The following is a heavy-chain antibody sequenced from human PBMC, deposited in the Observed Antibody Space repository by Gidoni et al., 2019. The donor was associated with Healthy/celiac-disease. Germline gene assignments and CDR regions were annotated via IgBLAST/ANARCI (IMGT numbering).Heavy chain of an antibody. J-gene: IGHJ6*02. CDR1: GYTFTSYY. Sequence: QVQLVQSGAEVKKPGASVKVSCKASGYTFTSYYMHWVRQAPGQGLEWMGIINPSGGSTSYAQKFQGRVTMTRDTSTSTVYMELSSLRSEDTAVYYCARDPYGSGSSYYYYGMDVWGQGTTVTVSS. CDR2: INPSGGST. CDR3: ARDPYGSGSSYYYYGMDV. D-gene: IGHD3-10*01. V-gene: IGHV1-46*01.